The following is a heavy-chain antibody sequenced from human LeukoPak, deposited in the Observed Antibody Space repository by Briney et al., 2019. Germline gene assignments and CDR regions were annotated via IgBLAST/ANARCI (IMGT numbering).Heavy chain of an antibody. CDR2: IYYSGST. CDR3: ARYGDYWFDP. CDR1: GGSISSYY. V-gene: IGHV4-59*12. Sequence: PSETLSLTCTVSGGSISSYYWSWIRQPPGKGLEWIGYIYYSGSTYYNPSLKSRVTISVDTSKNQFSLKLSSVTAADTAVYYCARYGDYWFDPWGQGTLVTVSS. J-gene: IGHJ5*02. D-gene: IGHD4-17*01.